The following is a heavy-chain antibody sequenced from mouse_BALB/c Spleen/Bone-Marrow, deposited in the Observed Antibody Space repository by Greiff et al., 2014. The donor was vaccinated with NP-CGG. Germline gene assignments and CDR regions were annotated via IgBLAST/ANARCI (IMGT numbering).Heavy chain of an antibody. CDR3: ARSYGNYDAWFAH. V-gene: IGHV1S29*02. CDR1: GYTFTDYN. D-gene: IGHD2-1*01. CDR2: IYPYNGGA. Sequence: VQLQQSGPELVKPGASVKISCKASGYTFTDYNMHWVKQSHGKSLEWIGYIYPYNGGAGYNQKFKSKATLTVDNSSGTAYMELRSLTSDDSAVYYCARSYGNYDAWFAHWGQGTLVTVSA. J-gene: IGHJ3*01.